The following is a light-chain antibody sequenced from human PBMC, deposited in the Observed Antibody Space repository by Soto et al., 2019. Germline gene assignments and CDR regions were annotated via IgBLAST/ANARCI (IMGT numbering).Light chain of an antibody. CDR1: QSISTW. CDR2: KAS. V-gene: IGKV1-5*03. Sequence: DIHLTQSPSTLSASVGDRVTITCRASQSISTWLAWYQQKAGKAPKLLIYKASNLATGVPSRFSGSGSATELTLTISSLQPEDSATYYCKQFDEYFTFGPGTKVDI. CDR3: KQFDEYFT. J-gene: IGKJ3*01.